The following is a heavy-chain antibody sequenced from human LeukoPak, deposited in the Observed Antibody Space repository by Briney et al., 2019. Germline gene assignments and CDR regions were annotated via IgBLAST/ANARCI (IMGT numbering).Heavy chain of an antibody. D-gene: IGHD1-26*01. J-gene: IGHJ4*02. CDR2: IYYSGST. CDR3: ARHRGSYSPFDY. V-gene: IGHV4-59*08. Sequence: NPSETLSLTCTVSGGSISSYYWSWIRQPPGKGLEWIGYIYYSGSTNYNPSLKSRVTISVDTSKNQFSLKLSSVTAADTAVYYCARHRGSYSPFDYWGQGTLVTVSS. CDR1: GGSISSYY.